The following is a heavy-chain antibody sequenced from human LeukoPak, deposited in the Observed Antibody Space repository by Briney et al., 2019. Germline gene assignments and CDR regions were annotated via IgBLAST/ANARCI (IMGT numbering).Heavy chain of an antibody. Sequence: GGSLRLSCAASGFTLSNHWMHWVRHAPGKGLVWVSRISGDEIWTTYADSVKGRFIISRDNAKDTLYLQMNTLRTEDTAVYYCAREYNNGPKQTDAFDLWGQGTMVTVSS. J-gene: IGHJ3*01. V-gene: IGHV3-74*03. CDR2: ISGDEIWT. D-gene: IGHD3-10*01. CDR1: GFTLSNHW. CDR3: AREYNNGPKQTDAFDL.